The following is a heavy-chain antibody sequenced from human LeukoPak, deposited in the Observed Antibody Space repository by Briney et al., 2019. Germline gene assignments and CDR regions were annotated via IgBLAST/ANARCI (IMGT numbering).Heavy chain of an antibody. CDR1: GFTFDDYA. CDR2: ISWNSGSI. Sequence: PGGSLRLSCAASGFTFDDYAMHWVRQAPGKGLEWVSGISWNSGSIGYADSVKGRFTISRDNAKNSLYLQMNSLRAEDTALYYCAKERTGSPGWHYYGMDVWGQGTTVTVSS. D-gene: IGHD3/OR15-3a*01. CDR3: AKERTGSPGWHYYGMDV. J-gene: IGHJ6*02. V-gene: IGHV3-9*01.